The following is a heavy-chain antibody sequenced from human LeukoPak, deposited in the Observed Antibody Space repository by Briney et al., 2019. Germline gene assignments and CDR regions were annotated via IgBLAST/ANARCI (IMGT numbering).Heavy chain of an antibody. CDR3: ARPYYYGSGSYSY. CDR2: IYYSGST. J-gene: IGHJ4*02. Sequence: SETLSLTCSVSGDSISSGYYWGWIRQPPGKGLEWIGSIYYSGSTYYNPSLKSRVTISVDTSKNQFSLKLSSVTAADTAVYYCARPYYYGSGSYSYWGQGTLVTVSS. CDR1: GDSISSGYY. D-gene: IGHD3-10*01. V-gene: IGHV4-38-2*02.